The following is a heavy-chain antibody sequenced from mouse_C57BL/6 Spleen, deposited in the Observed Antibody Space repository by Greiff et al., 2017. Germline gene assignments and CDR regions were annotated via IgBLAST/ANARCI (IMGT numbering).Heavy chain of an antibody. D-gene: IGHD2-4*01. J-gene: IGHJ2*01. CDR3: ARKCDYYSDY. Sequence: QVQLQQPGAELVKPGASVKLSCKASGYTFTSYWMPWVKQRPGQGLEWIGEIDPSDSYTNYNQKFKGKATLTVDTSSSPAYMQLSSLTSEDSAVYYCARKCDYYSDYWGQGTTLTVSS. V-gene: IGHV1-50*01. CDR2: IDPSDSYT. CDR1: GYTFTSYW.